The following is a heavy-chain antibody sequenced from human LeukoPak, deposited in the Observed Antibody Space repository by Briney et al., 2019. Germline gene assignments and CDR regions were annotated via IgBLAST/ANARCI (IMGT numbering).Heavy chain of an antibody. D-gene: IGHD6-19*01. V-gene: IGHV3-30-3*01. CDR2: ISYDGGNK. CDR1: GFTFSSYA. Sequence: GGSLRLSCAASGFTFSSYAMHWVRQAPGKGLEWVAVISYDGGNKYYADSVKGRFTISRDNSKNTLYLQMNSLRAEDTAVYYCARDHGSGWYSDWFDPWGQGTLVTVSS. J-gene: IGHJ5*02. CDR3: ARDHGSGWYSDWFDP.